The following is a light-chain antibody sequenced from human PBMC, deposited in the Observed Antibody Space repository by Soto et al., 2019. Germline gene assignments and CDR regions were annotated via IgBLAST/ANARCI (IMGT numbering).Light chain of an antibody. V-gene: IGKV1-39*01. CDR2: GAS. CDR3: QQSFSTPRT. CDR1: QSMGSY. Sequence: GDRVTITCRASQSMGSYLNWYQQKPGKAPNLLIYGASSLQTGVPSRFSGSGSGTDFSLTISSLQPEDFAIYYCQQSFSTPRTFGQGTKVDI. J-gene: IGKJ1*01.